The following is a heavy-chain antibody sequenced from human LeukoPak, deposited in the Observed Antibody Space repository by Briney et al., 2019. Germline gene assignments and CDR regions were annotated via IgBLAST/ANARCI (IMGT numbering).Heavy chain of an antibody. D-gene: IGHD1-14*01. Sequence: ASVKVSCKASGYTFTSYDINWVRQATGQGLEWMGWMNPNSGNTGYAQKFQGRVTMTRNTSISTAYMELSSLRSEDTAVYYCARASNPYMAYYGMDVWGQGTTVTVSS. CDR1: GYTFTSYD. CDR3: ARASNPYMAYYGMDV. CDR2: MNPNSGNT. J-gene: IGHJ6*02. V-gene: IGHV1-8*01.